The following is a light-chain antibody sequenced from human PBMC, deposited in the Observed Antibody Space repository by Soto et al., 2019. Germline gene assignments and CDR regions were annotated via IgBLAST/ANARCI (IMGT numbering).Light chain of an antibody. V-gene: IGKV3-15*01. CDR1: RSVSNN. CDR2: GAS. J-gene: IGKJ4*01. CDR3: QQYDSWPS. Sequence: EVVMTQSPATLSVSPGGRATLSCRASRSVSNNLAWYQQKLGQAPRLLIYGASTRAPDIPARFRGSGSGTEFTLTISSLQSEDFAVYYCQQYDSWPSFGGGSKVEIK.